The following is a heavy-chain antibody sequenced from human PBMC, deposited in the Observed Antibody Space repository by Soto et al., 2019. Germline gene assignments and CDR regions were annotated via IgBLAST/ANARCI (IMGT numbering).Heavy chain of an antibody. Sequence: GASVKVSCKASGYTFTSYGISWVRQAPGQGLEWMGWISAYNGNTNYAQKLQGRVTMTTDTSTSTAYMELRSLRSDDTAVYYCARDLDIAAAGNWFDPWGQGTLVTVSS. CDR1: GYTFTSYG. J-gene: IGHJ5*02. V-gene: IGHV1-18*01. CDR2: ISAYNGNT. D-gene: IGHD6-13*01. CDR3: ARDLDIAAAGNWFDP.